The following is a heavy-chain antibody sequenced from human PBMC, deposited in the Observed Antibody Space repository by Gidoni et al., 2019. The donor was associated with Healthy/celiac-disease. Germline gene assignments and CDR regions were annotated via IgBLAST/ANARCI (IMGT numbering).Heavy chain of an antibody. CDR1: GYSCTGDW. V-gene: IGHV5-51*01. J-gene: IGHJ5*02. D-gene: IGHD4-17*01. CDR2: ISPGDSDT. Sequence: EVQLVQSGAAGKKPGESLKITCKGSGYSCTGDWIGWVRQMPGKGLEGMGGISPGDSDTRYSPSFQGQVTISADKSISTAYLQWSSLKASDTAMYYCARRLGIYYGDYFQFDPWGQGTLVTVSS. CDR3: ARRLGIYYGDYFQFDP.